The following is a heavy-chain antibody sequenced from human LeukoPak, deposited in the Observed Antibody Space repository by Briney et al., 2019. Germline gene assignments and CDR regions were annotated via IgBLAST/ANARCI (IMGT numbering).Heavy chain of an antibody. CDR1: GFTVSSNY. CDR3: ARVLDSYGLRAADY. Sequence: GGSLRLSCAASGFTVSSNYMNWVRQAPGKGLEWVSVIYTGGSTYYVDSVKGRFTISRDNSKNTLYLQMNSLRAEDTAVYHCARVLDSYGLRAADYWGQGTLVTVSS. V-gene: IGHV3-53*01. CDR2: IYTGGST. D-gene: IGHD5-18*01. J-gene: IGHJ4*02.